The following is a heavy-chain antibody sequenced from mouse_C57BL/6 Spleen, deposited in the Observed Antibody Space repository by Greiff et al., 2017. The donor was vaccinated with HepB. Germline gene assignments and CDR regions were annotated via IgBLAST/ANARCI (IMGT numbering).Heavy chain of an antibody. J-gene: IGHJ1*03. CDR3: ARWGDLERRYFDV. V-gene: IGHV1-78*01. CDR2: IYPRDGST. Sequence: VKLQESDAELVKPGASVKISCKVSGYTFTDHTIHWMKQRPEQGLEWIGYIYPRDGSTKYNEKFKGKATLTADKSSSTAYMQLNSLTSEDSAVYFCARWGDLERRYFDVWGTGTTVTVSS. CDR1: GYTFTDHT.